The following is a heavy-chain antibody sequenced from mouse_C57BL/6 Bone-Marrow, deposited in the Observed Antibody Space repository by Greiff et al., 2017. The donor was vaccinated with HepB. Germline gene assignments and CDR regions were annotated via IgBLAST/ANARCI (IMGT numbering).Heavy chain of an antibody. CDR3: ARREVTPYYFDY. J-gene: IGHJ2*01. V-gene: IGHV5-17*01. CDR2: ISSGSSTI. D-gene: IGHD2-2*01. CDR1: GFTFSDYG. Sequence: DVKLVESGGGLVKPGGSLKLSCAASGFTFSDYGMHWVRQAPEKGLEWVAYISSGSSTIYYADTVKGRFTISRDNAKNTLFLQMTSLRSEDTAMYYCARREVTPYYFDYWGQGTTLTVSS.